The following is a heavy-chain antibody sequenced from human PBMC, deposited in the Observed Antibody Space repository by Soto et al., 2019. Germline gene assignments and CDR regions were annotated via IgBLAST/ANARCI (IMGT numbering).Heavy chain of an antibody. CDR3: AGATVTTYYFDY. CDR2: ISYDGSNK. J-gene: IGHJ4*02. D-gene: IGHD4-17*01. V-gene: IGHV3-30*03. Sequence: GSLRLSCAASGFTFSSYGMHWVRQAPGKGLEWVAVISYDGSNKYYADSVKGRFTISRDNSKNTLYLQMNSLRAEDTAVYYCAGATVTTYYFDYWGQGNLVTGSS. CDR1: GFTFSSYG.